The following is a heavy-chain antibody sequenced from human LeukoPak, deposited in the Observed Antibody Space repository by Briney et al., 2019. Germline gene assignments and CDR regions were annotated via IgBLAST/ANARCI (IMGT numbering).Heavy chain of an antibody. J-gene: IGHJ6*02. CDR1: GFXLSGGGYY. D-gene: IGHD1-26*01. CDR2: VSYSRTT. CDR3: ARDQSDRATNYGLDV. V-gene: IGHV4-61*08. Sequence: PSETLSLTCIVSGFXLSGGGYYWTWIRQPPGKGLEWFGYVSYSRTTEYNPSLKSRVTISLDTSKNEFSLTLRSVTAADTAVYYCARDQSDRATNYGLDVWGQGTTVTVSS.